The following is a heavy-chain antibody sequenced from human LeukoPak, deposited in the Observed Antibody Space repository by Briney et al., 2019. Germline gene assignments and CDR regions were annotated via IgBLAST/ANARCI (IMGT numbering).Heavy chain of an antibody. D-gene: IGHD3-3*02. J-gene: IGHJ6*03. CDR2: ISGSGGST. CDR1: GFTFSSYA. Sequence: GGSLRLSCAASGFTFSSYAMSWVRQAPGKGLEWVSAISGSGGSTYYADSVKGRFTISRDNSKNTLYLQMNSLRAEDTAVYYCARDIRNQGYMDVWGKGTTVTVSS. V-gene: IGHV3-23*01. CDR3: ARDIRNQGYMDV.